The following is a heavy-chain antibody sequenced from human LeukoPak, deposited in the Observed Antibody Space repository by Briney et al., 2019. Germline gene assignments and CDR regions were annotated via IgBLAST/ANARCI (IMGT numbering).Heavy chain of an antibody. CDR2: IYYSGST. Sequence: PSETLSLTCTASGGSISSYYWSWIRQPPAKGLEWFGYIYYSGSTNYNPSLPSRVTISVDTSKNQFSLKLSSVTAADTAVYYCARVGKKGYSYGSPFDYWGQGTLVTVSS. V-gene: IGHV4-59*12. D-gene: IGHD5-18*01. CDR1: GGSISSYY. J-gene: IGHJ4*02. CDR3: ARVGKKGYSYGSPFDY.